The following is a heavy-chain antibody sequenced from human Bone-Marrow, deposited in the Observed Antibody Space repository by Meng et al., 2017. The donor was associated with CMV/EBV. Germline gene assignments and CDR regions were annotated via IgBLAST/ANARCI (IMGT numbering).Heavy chain of an antibody. CDR2: ISSSGSTI. CDR1: GFTFSDYY. V-gene: IGHV3-11*04. D-gene: IGHD2-2*01. CDR3: ARLIGYCSSTSCYHYYGMDV. J-gene: IGHJ6*02. Sequence: GGSLRLSCAASGFTFSDYYMSWIRQAPGKGLEWVSYISSSGSTIYYADSVKGRFTISRDNAKNSLYLQMNSLRAEDTAVYYCARLIGYCSSTSCYHYYGMDVWGQGTMVTVSS.